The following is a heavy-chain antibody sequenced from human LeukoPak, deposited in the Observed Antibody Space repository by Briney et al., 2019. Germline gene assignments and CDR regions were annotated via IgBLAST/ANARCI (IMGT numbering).Heavy chain of an antibody. J-gene: IGHJ2*01. CDR1: EFSVTSIYC. V-gene: IGHV4-38-2*02. CDR2: ICRSGST. CDR3: ARAPKYYFDSSASWYFDI. Sequence: SETLSLTCSVSEFSVTSIYCWGWIRQPPGKGLEWIGTICRSGSTYYNPSLKSRVTMSLDTSQNQFSMRLISVTAADTAVYYCARAPKYYFDSSASWYFDIWGLGTLVAVSS. D-gene: IGHD3-22*01.